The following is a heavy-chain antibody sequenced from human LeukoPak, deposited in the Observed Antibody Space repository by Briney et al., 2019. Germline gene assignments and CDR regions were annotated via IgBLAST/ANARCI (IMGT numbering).Heavy chain of an antibody. J-gene: IGHJ4*02. V-gene: IGHV4-39*01. CDR3: ARLTSGHFDY. CDR2: IYYSGST. CDR1: GGSISRSSYY. Sequence: SETLSLTCTVSGGSISRSSYYWGWIRQPPGKGLEWIATIYYSGSTYYNPSLKSRVTISADTSKNQFSLKLSSVTAADTAVYYCARLTSGHFDYWGQGTLVTVSS. D-gene: IGHD3-10*01.